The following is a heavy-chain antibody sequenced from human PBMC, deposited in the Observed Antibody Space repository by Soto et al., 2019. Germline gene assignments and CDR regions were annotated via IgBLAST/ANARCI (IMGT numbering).Heavy chain of an antibody. CDR2: INWSGEMI. CDR3: ARDRIGRFYAIDV. J-gene: IGHJ6*02. V-gene: IGHV3-9*01. Sequence: GGSLRLSCVASGFKFDDYAIHWVRHVAGKGLEWVSAINWSGEMIAYADSVKGRSTISRDNAKNYVSLQINSLRPEDAALYYCARDRIGRFYAIDVWGQGTTVTVSS. D-gene: IGHD2-15*01. CDR1: GFKFDDYA.